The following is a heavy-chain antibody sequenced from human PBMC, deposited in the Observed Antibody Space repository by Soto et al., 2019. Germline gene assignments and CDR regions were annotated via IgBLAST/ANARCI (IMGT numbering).Heavy chain of an antibody. J-gene: IGHJ3*02. CDR3: ARGERELLFTDGAFDI. Sequence: QVQLVQSGAEVKKPGASVKVSCKASGYTFTSYGISWVRQAPGQGLEWMGWISAYNGNTNYAQKLQGRVTMTTDPSTSTAYMEQRSLRSDDTAVYYCARGERELLFTDGAFDIWGQGTMVTVSS. D-gene: IGHD1-26*01. CDR1: GYTFTSYG. V-gene: IGHV1-18*01. CDR2: ISAYNGNT.